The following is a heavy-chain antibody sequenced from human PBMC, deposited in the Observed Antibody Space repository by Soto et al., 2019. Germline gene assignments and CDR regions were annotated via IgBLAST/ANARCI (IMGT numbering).Heavy chain of an antibody. CDR2: INPNSGGT. CDR3: ARAGIVVVPAAHDAFDI. J-gene: IGHJ3*02. Sequence: ASVKVSCKASGYTFTGYYMHWVRQAPGQGLEWMGWINPNSGGTNYAQKFQGWVTMTRDTSISTAYMELSRLRSDDTAVYYCARAGIVVVPAAHDAFDIWGQGTMVTVSS. D-gene: IGHD2-2*01. CDR1: GYTFTGYY. V-gene: IGHV1-2*04.